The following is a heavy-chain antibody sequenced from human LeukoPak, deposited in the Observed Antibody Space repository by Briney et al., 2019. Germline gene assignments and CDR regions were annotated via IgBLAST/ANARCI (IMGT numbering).Heavy chain of an antibody. J-gene: IGHJ5*02. CDR2: INHSGRT. V-gene: IGHV4-34*01. D-gene: IGHD3-3*01. CDR3: ARGRVLRFLEWLPITPFDP. CDR1: GGSFSDYY. Sequence: SETLSLTCTVYGGSFSDYYWSWIRQPPGKGLEWIGEINHSGRTYYKPSLKSRVTISVDTSKNQFSLKLSSVTAADTAVSYCARGRVLRFLEWLPITPFDPWGQGTLVTVSS.